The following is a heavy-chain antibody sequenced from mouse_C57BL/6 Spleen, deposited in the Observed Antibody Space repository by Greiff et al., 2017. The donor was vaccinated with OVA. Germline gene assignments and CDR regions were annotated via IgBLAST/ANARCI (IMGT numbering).Heavy chain of an antibody. CDR3: TLDSSGYFDY. J-gene: IGHJ2*01. V-gene: IGHV14-1*01. Sequence: VQLKESGAELVRPGASVKLSCTASGFNIKDYYMHWVKQRPEQGLEWIGRIDPGDGDTEYAPKFKGKATMTADKSSNTAYLQLSSLTSEDTAVYYCTLDSSGYFDYWGQGTTLTVSS. CDR2: IDPGDGDT. D-gene: IGHD3-2*02. CDR1: GFNIKDYY.